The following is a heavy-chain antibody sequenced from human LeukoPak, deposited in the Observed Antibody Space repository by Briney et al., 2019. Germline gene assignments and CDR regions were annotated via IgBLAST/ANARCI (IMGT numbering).Heavy chain of an antibody. Sequence: SETLSLTCTVSGDSISTSNHYWGWIRQSPGKGLEWIAIINHSGDSHYNPSLKSRVTISVDTSKNQFPLKLSSVTAADTAVYYCARSWGRFNYYYMDVWGKGTAVTISS. D-gene: IGHD3-16*01. CDR3: ARSWGRFNYYYMDV. V-gene: IGHV4-39*06. CDR2: INHSGDS. CDR1: GDSISTSNHY. J-gene: IGHJ6*03.